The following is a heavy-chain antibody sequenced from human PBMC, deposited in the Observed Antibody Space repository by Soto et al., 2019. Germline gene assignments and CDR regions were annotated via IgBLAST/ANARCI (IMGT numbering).Heavy chain of an antibody. J-gene: IGHJ4*02. CDR2: IKPDGSYI. CDR1: RFTFSSSW. D-gene: IGHD1-1*01. CDR3: ARNRAYNALDY. V-gene: IGHV3-7*04. Sequence: EVYLEESGGGLVQPGGSLRLSCVASRFTFSSSWMTWVRLAPGDGLEWVATIKPDGSYIDYSASMKGRFTVSRDNAKNSLYLQINSLRAEDTAVYYCARNRAYNALDYWGQGTLVTASS.